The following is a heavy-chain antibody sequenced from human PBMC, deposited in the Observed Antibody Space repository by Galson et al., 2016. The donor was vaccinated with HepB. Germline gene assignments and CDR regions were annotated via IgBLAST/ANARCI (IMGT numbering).Heavy chain of an antibody. Sequence: PALVKPTQTLTLTCTVSGFSVSDSGLGVGWIRQPPGKALEWLAVIYWDDDTRYNPSLRDRLAITKDTSKNQVVLTMANMDPVDTGTYYCAQRRVERWPYNLWGQGTLVAVSS. V-gene: IGHV2-5*02. CDR3: AQRRVERWPYNL. CDR2: IYWDDDT. CDR1: GFSVSDSGLG. D-gene: IGHD4-23*01. J-gene: IGHJ4*02.